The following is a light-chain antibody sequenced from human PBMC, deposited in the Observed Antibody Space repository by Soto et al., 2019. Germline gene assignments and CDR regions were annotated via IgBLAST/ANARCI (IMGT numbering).Light chain of an antibody. CDR2: GAS. V-gene: IGKV1-39*01. J-gene: IGKJ2*01. CDR1: QTIKKY. Sequence: IQMTQSPSSLSASVGDRVTVTCRASQTIKKYLNWYQCKPGKAPKLLIYGASNLQRGVPSRFSGSGSGTYFTLTLRRLETEDFATYYCHQIFSAQFTFGQGTGLE. CDR3: HQIFSAQFT.